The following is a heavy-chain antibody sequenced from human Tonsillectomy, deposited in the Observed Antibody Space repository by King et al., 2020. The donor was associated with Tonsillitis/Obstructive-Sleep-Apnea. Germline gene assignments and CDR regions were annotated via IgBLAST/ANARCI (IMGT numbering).Heavy chain of an antibody. Sequence: QVQLVESGGGVVQPGRSLRLSCAASGFTFSSYAMHWVRQAPGKGLEWVALISYDGSNKYYADSVKGRFTISRDNSKNTLYLQMNSLGAADTAEYYCARALLRFVEWPPSFDYWRHGTLVTASS. CDR1: GFTFSSYA. D-gene: IGHD3-3*01. V-gene: IGHV3-30*01. CDR2: ISYDGSNK. CDR3: ARALLRFVEWPPSFDY. J-gene: IGHJ4*01.